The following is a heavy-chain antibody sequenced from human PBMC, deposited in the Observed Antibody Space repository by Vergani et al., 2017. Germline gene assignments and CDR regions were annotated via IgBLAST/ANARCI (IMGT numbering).Heavy chain of an antibody. CDR2: VDPEDGET. CDR3: ATPQTVSTGGMEV. D-gene: IGHD5/OR15-5a*01. V-gene: IGHV1-69-2*01. J-gene: IGHJ6*02. Sequence: EVQLVQSGAEVKKPGATMKISCKASGYTFTDHYMHWVKQAPGKGREWMGLVDPEDGETIYEEKFKGRVTIAADTSTDTAHLELSSLRSEDTAVYYCATPQTVSTGGMEVWGQGTTVIVSS. CDR1: GYTFTDHY.